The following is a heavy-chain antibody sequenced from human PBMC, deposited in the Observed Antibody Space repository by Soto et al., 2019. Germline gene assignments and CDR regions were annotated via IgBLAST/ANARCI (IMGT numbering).Heavy chain of an antibody. V-gene: IGHV1-69*01. D-gene: IGHD3-22*01. CDR2: IIPIFGTA. CDR3: ASLKYYYDSSGYLRDAFDI. CDR1: GGTFSSYA. J-gene: IGHJ3*02. Sequence: QVQLVQSGAEVKKPGSSVKVSWKASGGTFSSYAISWVRQAPGQGLEWMGGIIPIFGTANYAQKFQGRVTITADESTSTAYMELSSLRSEDTAVYYCASLKYYYDSSGYLRDAFDIWGQGTMVTVSS.